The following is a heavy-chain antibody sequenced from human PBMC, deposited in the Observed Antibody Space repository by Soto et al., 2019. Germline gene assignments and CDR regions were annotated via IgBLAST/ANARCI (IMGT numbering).Heavy chain of an antibody. CDR2: IKQDGSEK. CDR1: GFTFSSYW. D-gene: IGHD2-15*01. J-gene: IGHJ3*02. V-gene: IGHV3-7*05. CDR3: ALNQGYCSGGSCYSMGAFDI. Sequence: GSLRLSCAASGFTFSSYWMSWVRQAPGKGLEWVANIKQDGSEKYYVDSVKGRFTISRDNAKNSLYLQMNSLRAEDTAVYYCALNQGYCSGGSCYSMGAFDIWGQGTMVTVSS.